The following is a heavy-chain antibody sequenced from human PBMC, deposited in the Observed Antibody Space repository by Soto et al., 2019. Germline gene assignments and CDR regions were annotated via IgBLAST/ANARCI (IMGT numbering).Heavy chain of an antibody. CDR3: TPVAATHFDS. Sequence: QLRESGPGLLNPSETLSLTCTVSGGSISSPSSTWGWVRQPPGKGPEWIGSFFYGGTTHDNPSLGSRLAIPADTAGSQASLTLTCMTAANTAVYYCTPVAATHFDSWGPGAMVTGSS. CDR1: GGSISSPSST. J-gene: IGHJ4*02. V-gene: IGHV4-39*01. CDR2: FFYGGTT. D-gene: IGHD5-12*01.